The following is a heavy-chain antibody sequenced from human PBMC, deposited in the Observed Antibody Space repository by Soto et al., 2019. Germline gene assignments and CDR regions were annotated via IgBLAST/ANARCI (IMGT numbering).Heavy chain of an antibody. Sequence: QVELVQSGAEVKNPGASVTVSCKASGEFFTTYGISWVRQAPGQGLEWMGWISTYSTNTNYAPKFQGRLLLTADTATTTAHMELRSLRPDATAVYYCARWAGRVRDYGGPFDYWGQGSLVTVSP. J-gene: IGHJ4*02. CDR1: GEFFTTYG. CDR3: ARWAGRVRDYGGPFDY. D-gene: IGHD4-17*01. V-gene: IGHV1-18*04. CDR2: ISTYSTNT.